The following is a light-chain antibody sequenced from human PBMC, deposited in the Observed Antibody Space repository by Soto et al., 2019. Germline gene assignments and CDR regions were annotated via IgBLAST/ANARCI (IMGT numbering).Light chain of an antibody. J-gene: IGKJ5*01. CDR3: QQRSNWPPSIT. CDR1: XSVSSTF. Sequence: EIVLTQSRATLSVSPGXRLTLACRXXXSVSSTFLAWYQQKPGQAPRLLIYDASSRATGIPARFSGSGSGTDFTLTISSLEPEDFAVYYCQQRSNWPPSITFGQGTRLEI. CDR2: DAS. V-gene: IGKV3D-20*02.